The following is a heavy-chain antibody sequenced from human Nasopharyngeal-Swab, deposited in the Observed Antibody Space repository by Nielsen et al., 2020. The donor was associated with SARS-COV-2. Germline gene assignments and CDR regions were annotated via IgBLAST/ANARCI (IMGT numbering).Heavy chain of an antibody. V-gene: IGHV4-30-4*01. CDR2: IYYSGST. D-gene: IGHD3-3*01. CDR3: ARVFWFPYYMDV. Sequence: RQAPGKGLEWIGYIYYSGSTYYNPSLKSRVTISVDTSKNQFSLKLGSVTAADTAVYYCARVFWFPYYMDVWGKGTTVTVSS. J-gene: IGHJ6*03.